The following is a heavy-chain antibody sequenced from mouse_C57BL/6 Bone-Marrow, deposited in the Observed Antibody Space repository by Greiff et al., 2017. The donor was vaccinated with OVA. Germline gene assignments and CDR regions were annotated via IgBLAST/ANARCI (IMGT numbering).Heavy chain of an antibody. Sequence: EVQLQQSVAELVRPGDSVKLSCTASGFNIKNTYMHWVKQRPEQGLEWIGRIDPANGNTKYAPKFQGKATLTADTSTNTAYLQLSSLTSEDTAIYYCASGSSTMYYFDYWGQGTTLTVSS. D-gene: IGHD1-3*01. CDR3: ASGSSTMYYFDY. V-gene: IGHV14-3*01. J-gene: IGHJ2*01. CDR2: IDPANGNT. CDR1: GFNIKNTY.